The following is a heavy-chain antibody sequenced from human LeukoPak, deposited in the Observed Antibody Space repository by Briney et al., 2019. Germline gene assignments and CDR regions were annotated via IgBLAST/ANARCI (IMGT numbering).Heavy chain of an antibody. CDR2: IYYSGST. CDR3: AREATDYDFWSGYLKADY. V-gene: IGHV4-30-4*08. J-gene: IGHJ4*02. D-gene: IGHD3-3*01. Sequence: SETMSLTCTVSGGSISSGDYYWSWIRQPPGKGLEWIGYIYYSGSTYYNPSLKSRVTISVDTSKNQFSLKLSSVTAADTAVYYCAREATDYDFWSGYLKADYWGQGTLVTVSS. CDR1: GGSISSGDYY.